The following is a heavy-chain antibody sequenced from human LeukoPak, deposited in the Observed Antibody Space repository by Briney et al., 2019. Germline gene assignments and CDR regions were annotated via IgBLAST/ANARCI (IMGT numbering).Heavy chain of an antibody. D-gene: IGHD5-24*01. CDR1: GYSFTSYW. Sequence: GESLRISRKGSGYSFTSYWISWVRQMPGKGLEWMGRIEPSDSYTNYSPSFQGHVTISADKSISTAYLQWSSLKASDTAMYYCAHREVATMTDYWGQGTLVTVSS. CDR2: IEPSDSYT. CDR3: AHREVATMTDY. V-gene: IGHV5-10-1*01. J-gene: IGHJ4*02.